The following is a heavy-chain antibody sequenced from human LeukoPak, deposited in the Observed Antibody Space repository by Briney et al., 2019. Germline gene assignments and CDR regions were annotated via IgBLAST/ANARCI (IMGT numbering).Heavy chain of an antibody. CDR1: GGSISSYY. J-gene: IGHJ6*02. CDR3: ARDRGHYYGSGSYYGDGMDV. CDR2: IYTSGST. Sequence: KPSETLSLTCTVPGGSISSYYWSWIRQPAGKGLEWIGRIYTSGSTNYNPSLKSRVTMSVDTSKNQFSLKLSSVTAADTAVYYCARDRGHYYGSGSYYGDGMDVWGQGTTVTVSS. D-gene: IGHD3-10*01. V-gene: IGHV4-4*07.